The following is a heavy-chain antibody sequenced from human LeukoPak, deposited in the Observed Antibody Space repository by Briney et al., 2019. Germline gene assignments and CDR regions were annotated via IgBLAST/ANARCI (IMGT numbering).Heavy chain of an antibody. Sequence: QPGGSLRLSCAASGFTLSNYWMHWVRQAPGKGLVWVSRINSDGSSTSYADSVKGRFTISRDNAKNTLYLQMNSLRVDDTAVYYCVREGPPQGRPWSGWYPFDFWGQGILVTVSS. J-gene: IGHJ4*02. CDR2: INSDGSST. CDR3: VREGPPQGRPWSGWYPFDF. D-gene: IGHD3-3*01. CDR1: GFTLSNYW. V-gene: IGHV3-74*01.